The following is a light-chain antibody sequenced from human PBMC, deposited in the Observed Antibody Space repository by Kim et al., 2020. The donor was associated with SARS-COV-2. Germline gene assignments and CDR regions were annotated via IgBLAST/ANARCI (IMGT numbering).Light chain of an antibody. V-gene: IGLV2-11*01. CDR3: CSFAGSYNYV. J-gene: IGLJ1*01. Sequence: GLAVTISCTGTSSNVGSYNYVSWYQQHPDKAPKLMIYDVNKRPSGVPDRFSGSKSGNAASLTISGLQAEDEADYYCCSFAGSYNYVFGTGTKVTVL. CDR2: DVN. CDR1: SSNVGSYNY.